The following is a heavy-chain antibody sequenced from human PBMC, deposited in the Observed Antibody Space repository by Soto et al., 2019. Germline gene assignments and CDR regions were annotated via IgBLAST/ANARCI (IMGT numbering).Heavy chain of an antibody. CDR3: ARDRNYDSSGYYRGDGAFDI. Sequence: QVQLQESGPGLVKPSQTLSLTCTVSGGSISSGGYYWSWIRQHPGKGLEWIGYIYYSGSTYYNPSLKSRVTISVDTSKNQCSLKLSSVTAADTAVYYCARDRNYDSSGYYRGDGAFDIWGQGTMVTVS. CDR1: GGSISSGGYY. J-gene: IGHJ3*02. V-gene: IGHV4-31*03. D-gene: IGHD3-22*01. CDR2: IYYSGST.